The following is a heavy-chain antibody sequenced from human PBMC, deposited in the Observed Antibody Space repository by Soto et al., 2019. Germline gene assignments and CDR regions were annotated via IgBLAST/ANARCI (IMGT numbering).Heavy chain of an antibody. V-gene: IGHV3-21*01. D-gene: IGHD6-19*01. Sequence: EVQLVESGGGLGKPGGSLRLSCAASGFTFSSYSMNWVRQAPGKGLEWVSSISSSSSYIYYADSVKGRFTISRDNAKNSLYLQMNGLRAEDTAVYYCARVLAVAGTDGMDVWGQGTTVTVSS. CDR2: ISSSSSYI. CDR1: GFTFSSYS. J-gene: IGHJ6*02. CDR3: ARVLAVAGTDGMDV.